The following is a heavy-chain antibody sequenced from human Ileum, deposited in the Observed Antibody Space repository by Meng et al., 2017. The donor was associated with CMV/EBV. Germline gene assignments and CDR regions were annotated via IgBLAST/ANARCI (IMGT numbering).Heavy chain of an antibody. CDR1: GFTFRTYE. CDR3: ARRDWYLDL. V-gene: IGHV3-48*03. CDR2: SSASGGTT. Sequence: GGSLRLSCAASGFTFRTYEMNWVRQAPGKGLEWVSYSSASGGTTYYADPVRGRFTISRDNAKNSLYHQRNSLRAEDTAVYYCARRDWYLDLWGRGTLVTVSS. J-gene: IGHJ2*01.